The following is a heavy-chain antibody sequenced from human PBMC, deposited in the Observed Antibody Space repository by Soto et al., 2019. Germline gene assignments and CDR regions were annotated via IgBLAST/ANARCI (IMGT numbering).Heavy chain of an antibody. D-gene: IGHD5-12*01. J-gene: IGHJ6*02. V-gene: IGHV1-69*12. CDR3: ARTKPRVATTRSYYYGMDV. CDR1: GGTFSSYA. Sequence: QVQLVQSGAEVKKPGSSVKVSCKASGGTFSSYAISWVRQAPGQGLEWMGGIIPIFGTANYAQKFQGRVTITEDEATSTAYMELSSLRSEATAVYYCARTKPRVATTRSYYYGMDVWGQGTTDTVSS. CDR2: IIPIFGTA.